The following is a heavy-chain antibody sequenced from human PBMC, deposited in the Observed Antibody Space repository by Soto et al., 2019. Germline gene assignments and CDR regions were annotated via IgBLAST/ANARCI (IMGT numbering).Heavy chain of an antibody. D-gene: IGHD1-1*01. V-gene: IGHV4-59*01. Sequence: SETLSLTCTVSGGSISSYYWSWIRQPPGKGLEWIGYIYYSGSTNYNPSLKTRVTISVDTSKNQFSLKLSSVTAADTAVYYCARGVNERDYGGQGTLVPVSS. CDR3: ARGVNERDY. CDR1: GGSISSYY. J-gene: IGHJ4*02. CDR2: IYYSGST.